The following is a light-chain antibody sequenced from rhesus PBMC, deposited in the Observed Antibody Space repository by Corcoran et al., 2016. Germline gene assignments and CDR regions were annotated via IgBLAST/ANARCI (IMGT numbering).Light chain of an antibody. CDR3: LQYNSDPFT. CDR2: AAS. J-gene: IGKJ3*01. CDR1: QGICTY. Sequence: DIQMTQSPSSLSASVGDRSTITFRAIQGICTYFNWYQQKPGKAPKRLSYAASSLESGVPSRFSGNGSGTEFTRTISSLQPGDFASYYCLQYNSDPFTFGPGTKLGIK. V-gene: IGKV1-43*02.